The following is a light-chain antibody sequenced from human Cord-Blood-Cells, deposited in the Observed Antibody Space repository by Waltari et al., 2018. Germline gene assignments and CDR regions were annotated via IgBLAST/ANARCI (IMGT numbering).Light chain of an antibody. V-gene: IGKV3-20*01. Sequence: EIVLTQSPGTLSLSPGERATLSGRASQSVSSSYLAWYQQKPGQAPRLLSYGASSRATGIPDRFSGSGSGTDFTLTISRLEPEDFAVYYCQQYGSSSITFGQGTRLEIK. CDR3: QQYGSSSIT. CDR1: QSVSSSY. J-gene: IGKJ5*01. CDR2: GAS.